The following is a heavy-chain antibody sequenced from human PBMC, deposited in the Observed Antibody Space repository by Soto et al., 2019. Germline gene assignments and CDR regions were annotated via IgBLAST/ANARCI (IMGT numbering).Heavy chain of an antibody. J-gene: IGHJ6*02. CDR1: GYRFSIYP. CDR2: INAGNGNT. CDR3: ARAGGTEYYYYGMDV. D-gene: IGHD6-13*01. Sequence: GASVKVSCKASGYRFSIYPMHWVRQAPGQRLEWMGWINAGNGNTKYSQKFQGRITITRDTSASTAYMELSSLRSEDTAVYYCARAGGTEYYYYGMDVWGQGTTVTVSS. V-gene: IGHV1-3*01.